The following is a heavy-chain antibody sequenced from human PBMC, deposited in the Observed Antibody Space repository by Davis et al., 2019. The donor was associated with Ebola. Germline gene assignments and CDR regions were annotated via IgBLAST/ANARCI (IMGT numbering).Heavy chain of an antibody. D-gene: IGHD5-24*01. J-gene: IGHJ5*02. Sequence: AASVKVSCKVSGYTLTELSMHWVRQAPGQGLEWMGIINPSGGSTSYAQKFQGRVTITADKSTSTAYMELSSLRSEDTAVYYCARVGDGYNGSWGQGILVTVSS. CDR3: ARVGDGYNGS. CDR2: INPSGGST. CDR1: GYTLTELS. V-gene: IGHV1-46*01.